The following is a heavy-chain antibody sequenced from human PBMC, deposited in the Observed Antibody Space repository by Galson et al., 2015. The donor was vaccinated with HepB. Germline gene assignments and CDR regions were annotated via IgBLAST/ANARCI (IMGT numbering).Heavy chain of an antibody. CDR2: TYYRCKWYN. Sequence: CAIFGDSVSSNSAAWNWIRQSPSRGLEWLGRTYYRCKWYNDYAVSVKSRITINPDTSNNQFSLQLNSMTPEDTAVYYCAREGPGIAVAGTLPRLPRENNWFDPWGQGTLVTVSS. V-gene: IGHV6-1*01. J-gene: IGHJ5*02. CDR1: GDSVSSNSAA. D-gene: IGHD6-19*01. CDR3: AREGPGIAVAGTLPRLPRENNWFDP.